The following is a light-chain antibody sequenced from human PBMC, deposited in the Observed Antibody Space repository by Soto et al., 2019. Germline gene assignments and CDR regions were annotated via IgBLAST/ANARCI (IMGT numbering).Light chain of an antibody. Sequence: DIQMTQSPSSLSASVGDRVTITCRASQSISSYLNWYQQKPGKAPKLLIYAASSLQSGVPSRFSGRGSWTDFTLTISCLQPEDFATYSCQQSYSTPPSFGGGTKVEIK. CDR1: QSISSY. V-gene: IGKV1-39*01. CDR3: QQSYSTPPS. J-gene: IGKJ4*01. CDR2: AAS.